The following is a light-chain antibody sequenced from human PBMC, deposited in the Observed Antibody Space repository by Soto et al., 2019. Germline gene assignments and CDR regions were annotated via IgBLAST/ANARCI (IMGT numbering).Light chain of an antibody. J-gene: IGKJ1*01. CDR2: GAS. CDR3: QHYNNWPQP. Sequence: EIVMKQSPATLSVSPGERATLSCRSSQSVSSNLAWSQQKPGRAPRRLIYGASTRATGIPDRFSGSGSGPEFNLTIRRLQSGDFAVYYGQHYNNWPQPFGQWNKVEIK. CDR1: QSVSSN. V-gene: IGKV3-15*01.